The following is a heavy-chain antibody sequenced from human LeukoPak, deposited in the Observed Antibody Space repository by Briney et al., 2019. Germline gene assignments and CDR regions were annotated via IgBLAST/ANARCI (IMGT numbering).Heavy chain of an antibody. CDR2: ISAYNGNT. J-gene: IGHJ4*02. CDR1: GYTFTSYG. V-gene: IGHV1-18*01. Sequence: ASVKVSCKASGYTFTSYGISWVRQAPGQGREWMGWISAYNGNTNYAQKLQGRVTMTTDTSTSTAYMELRSLRSDDTAVYYCARVEIAAAGTSPTHTFDYWGQGTLVTVSS. CDR3: ARVEIAAAGTSPTHTFDY. D-gene: IGHD6-13*01.